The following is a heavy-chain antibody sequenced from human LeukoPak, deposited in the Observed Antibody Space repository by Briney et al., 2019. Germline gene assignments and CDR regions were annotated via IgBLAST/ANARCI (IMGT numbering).Heavy chain of an antibody. V-gene: IGHV4-59*08. CDR3: ARQEGSGWYHIDY. D-gene: IGHD6-19*01. Sequence: SETLSLTCTVSGGSISSYYWSWIRQPPGKGLEWIGYIYYSGSTNYNPSLKSRVTISVDTSKNQFSLKLSSVTAADTAVYYCARQEGSGWYHIDYWGQGTLVAVSS. J-gene: IGHJ4*02. CDR2: IYYSGST. CDR1: GGSISSYY.